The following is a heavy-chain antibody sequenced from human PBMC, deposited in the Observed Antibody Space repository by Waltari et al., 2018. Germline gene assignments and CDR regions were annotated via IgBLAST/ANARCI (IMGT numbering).Heavy chain of an antibody. CDR2: ISASSAAI. CDR3: ATEPAPGAGINY. J-gene: IGHJ4*02. V-gene: IGHV3-48*01. D-gene: IGHD6-19*01. CDR1: GCTFGVPS. Sequence: EVQLVESGGGLVQPGGSLRLSCAGSGCTFGVPSMHWIRQAPGKGLEWVSYISASSAAIYYADSVKGRFTISRDNAKNLLFLQMSNLGAEDMAVYYCATEPAPGAGINYWGQGILVTVSS.